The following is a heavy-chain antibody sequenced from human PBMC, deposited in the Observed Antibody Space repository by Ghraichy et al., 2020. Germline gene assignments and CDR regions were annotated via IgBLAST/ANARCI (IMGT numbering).Heavy chain of an antibody. J-gene: IGHJ3*02. CDR1: GGTFSSYA. Sequence: SSVKVSCKASGGTFSSYAISWVRQAPGQGLEWMGGIIPIFGTANYAQKFQGRVTITADESTSTAYMELSSLRSEDTAVYYCARDQAVVTVGAFDIWGQGTMVTVSS. V-gene: IGHV1-69*13. CDR2: IIPIFGTA. CDR3: ARDQAVVTVGAFDI. D-gene: IGHD2-21*02.